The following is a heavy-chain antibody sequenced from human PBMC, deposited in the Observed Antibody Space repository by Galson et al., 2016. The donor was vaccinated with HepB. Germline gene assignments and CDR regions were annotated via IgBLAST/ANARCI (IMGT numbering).Heavy chain of an antibody. CDR1: GFSVSSRY. D-gene: IGHD3-3*01. CDR3: ASFGT. Sequence: SLRLSCADSGFSVSSRYITWVRQAPGKGLEWVSIIHNNGVTHYAVSVKGRFTIARDNSKNTVYFQMTRLRDEGTAVYYCASFGTWGQGTLVTVSP. V-gene: IGHV3-53*01. CDR2: IHNNGVT. J-gene: IGHJ4*02.